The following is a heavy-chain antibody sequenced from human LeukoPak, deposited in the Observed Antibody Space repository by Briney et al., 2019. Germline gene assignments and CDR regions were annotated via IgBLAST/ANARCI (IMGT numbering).Heavy chain of an antibody. J-gene: IGHJ6*03. CDR2: INTSGIT. D-gene: IGHD3-3*01. CDR1: GGSISSYY. Sequence: QSSETLSLTCTVPGGSISSYYWSWIRQPAGKGLEWIGNINTSGITNYYPSLKSRVTMSVDTSKNQFSLKLSSVTAADTAVYYCARGFWSRGYYYVDVWGKGTTVTVSS. V-gene: IGHV4-4*07. CDR3: ARGFWSRGYYYVDV.